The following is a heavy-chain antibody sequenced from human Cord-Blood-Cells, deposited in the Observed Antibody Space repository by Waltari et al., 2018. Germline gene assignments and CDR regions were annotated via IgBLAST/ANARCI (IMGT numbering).Heavy chain of an antibody. CDR1: GGSFRGYY. V-gene: IGHV4-34*01. CDR2: INHSGST. J-gene: IGHJ4*02. CDR3: ASHHYYDSSGYRFDY. D-gene: IGHD3-22*01. Sequence: QVQLQQWGAGLLKPSETLSLPCAVYGGSFRGYYWSWIRQPPGKGLEWIGEINHSGSTNYHPSLKSRVTISVDTSKNQFSLKLSSVTAADTAVYYCASHHYYDSSGYRFDYWGQGTLVTVSS.